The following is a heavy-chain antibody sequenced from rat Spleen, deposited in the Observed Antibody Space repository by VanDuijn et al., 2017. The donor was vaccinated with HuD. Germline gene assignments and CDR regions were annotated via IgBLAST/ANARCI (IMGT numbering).Heavy chain of an antibody. J-gene: IGHJ2*01. V-gene: IGHV5S23*01. CDR2: ISTGGDNT. CDR3: TTDTFYDVTYYPGGFDY. D-gene: IGHD1-12*02. Sequence: EVQLVESGGGLVQPGRSLKFSCAASGFSFGDYAMAWVRQAPKKGLEWVAYISTGGDNTYYRDSVQGRFTISRDNAKSTLYLQLDSLRSEDTATYYCTTDTFYDVTYYPGGFDYWGQGVMVTVSS. CDR1: GFSFGDYA.